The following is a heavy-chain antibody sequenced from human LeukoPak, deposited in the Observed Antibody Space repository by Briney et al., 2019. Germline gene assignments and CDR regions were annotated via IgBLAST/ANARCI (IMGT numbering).Heavy chain of an antibody. CDR1: GFTFSSHS. Sequence: PGGSLRLSCAASGFTFSSHSMNWVRQAPGKGPDWTSYISSGSDTIYYAESVKGRFTISRDNAKNSLYLQMNSLRDEDTAVYYCARGPAIVYGYFDNWGQGTLVTVSS. J-gene: IGHJ4*02. CDR3: ARGPAIVYGYFDN. CDR2: ISSGSDTI. V-gene: IGHV3-48*02. D-gene: IGHD5/OR15-5a*01.